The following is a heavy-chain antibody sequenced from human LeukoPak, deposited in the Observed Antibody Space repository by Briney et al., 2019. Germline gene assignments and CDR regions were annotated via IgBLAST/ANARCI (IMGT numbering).Heavy chain of an antibody. J-gene: IGHJ4*02. CDR1: GGSISRYY. Sequence: PSETLSLTCTVSGGSISRYYWSWIRQPPGKGLEWIGYIYYSGSTIYNPSLKSRVTISVDTSKNQFSLKLSSVTAADTAVYYCARVGCTNGVCYEGDYWGQGNLVTV. D-gene: IGHD2-8*01. V-gene: IGHV4-59*01. CDR3: ARVGCTNGVCYEGDY. CDR2: IYYSGST.